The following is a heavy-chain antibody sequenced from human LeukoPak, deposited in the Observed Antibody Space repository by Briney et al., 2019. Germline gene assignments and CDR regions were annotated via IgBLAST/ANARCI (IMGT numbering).Heavy chain of an antibody. Sequence: GGSLRLSCAASGFTFSNYALSWVRQAPGKGLVWVSRIKTDGSYTSYADSVKGRFTISRDNAKSTLFLQMNSLRAEDTAVYYCATKRGYNYGLDYWGQGTLVTVSS. D-gene: IGHD5-18*01. J-gene: IGHJ4*02. CDR2: IKTDGSYT. V-gene: IGHV3-74*01. CDR3: ATKRGYNYGLDY. CDR1: GFTFSNYA.